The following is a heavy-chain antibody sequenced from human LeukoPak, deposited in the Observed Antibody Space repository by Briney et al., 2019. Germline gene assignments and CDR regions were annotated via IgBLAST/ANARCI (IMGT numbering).Heavy chain of an antibody. CDR3: ARSTSYRNFDY. D-gene: IGHD1-26*01. CDR1: GGSVSSGSYY. V-gene: IGHV4-61*01. CDR2: IYYSGST. Sequence: SETLSLTCTVPGGSVSSGSYYWSWIRQPPGKGLEWIGYIYYSGSTNYNPSLKSRVTISVDTSKNQFSLKLSSVTAADTAVYYCARSTSYRNFDYWGQGTLVTVSS. J-gene: IGHJ4*02.